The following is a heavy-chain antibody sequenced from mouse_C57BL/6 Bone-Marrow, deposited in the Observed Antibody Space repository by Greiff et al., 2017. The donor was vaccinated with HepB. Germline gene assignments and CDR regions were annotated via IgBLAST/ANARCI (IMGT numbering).Heavy chain of an antibody. J-gene: IGHJ2*01. D-gene: IGHD2-3*01. Sequence: EVQLQESGTVLARPGASVKMSCKTSGYTFTSYWMHWVKQRPGQGLEWIGAIYPGNSDTSYNQKFKGKAKLTAVTSASTAYMELSSLTNEDSAVYYCTIRWLLGALDFDYWGQGTTLTVSS. CDR3: TIRWLLGALDFDY. CDR2: IYPGNSDT. V-gene: IGHV1-5*01. CDR1: GYTFTSYW.